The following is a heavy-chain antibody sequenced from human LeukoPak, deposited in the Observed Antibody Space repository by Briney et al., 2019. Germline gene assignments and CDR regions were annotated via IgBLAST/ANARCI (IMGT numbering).Heavy chain of an antibody. V-gene: IGHV3-23*01. CDR3: AKRVPYSSSSVYFDS. D-gene: IGHD6-6*01. CDR1: GFTFSSYG. CDR2: ISDSGSDT. Sequence: GGSLRLSCAASGFTFSSYGLSWVRQAPGKGLEWVSAISDSGSDTYYADSGKGRFTISKDNSKNTLYLQMNSLRAEDAAVYYCAKRVPYSSSSVYFDSWGQGTLVTVSS. J-gene: IGHJ4*02.